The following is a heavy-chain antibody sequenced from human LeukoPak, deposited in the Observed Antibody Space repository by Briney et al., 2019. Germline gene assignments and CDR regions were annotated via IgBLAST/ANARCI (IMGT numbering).Heavy chain of an antibody. V-gene: IGHV3-21*01. CDR3: ARGMIAAAGASNWFDP. CDR2: ISSSSSYI. CDR1: GFTFSSYS. D-gene: IGHD6-13*01. Sequence: GGSLRLSCAASGFTFSSYSMNWVGQAPGKRLEWVSSISSSSSYIYYADSVKGRFTISRDNAKNSLYLQMNSLRAEDTAVYYCARGMIAAAGASNWFDPWGQGTLVTVSS. J-gene: IGHJ5*02.